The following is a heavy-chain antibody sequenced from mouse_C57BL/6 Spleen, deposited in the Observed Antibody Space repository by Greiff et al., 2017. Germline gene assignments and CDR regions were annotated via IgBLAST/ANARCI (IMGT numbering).Heavy chain of an antibody. CDR1: GYTFTSYW. CDR3: ARSGITTVGVGAMDY. Sequence: KESCKASGYTFTSYWMHWVKQRPGRGLEWIGRIDPNSGGTKYNEKFKSKATLTVDKPSSTAYMQLSSLTSEDSAVYYCARSGITTVGVGAMDYWGQGTSVTVSS. D-gene: IGHD1-1*01. CDR2: IDPNSGGT. J-gene: IGHJ4*01. V-gene: IGHV1-72*01.